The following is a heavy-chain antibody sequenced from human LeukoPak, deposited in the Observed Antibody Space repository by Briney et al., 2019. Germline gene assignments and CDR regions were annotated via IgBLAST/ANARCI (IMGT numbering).Heavy chain of an antibody. D-gene: IGHD2-2*01. CDR2: IDPSDSYT. V-gene: IGHV5-10-1*01. CDR3: ARHNDNVVVPAAGYNWFDP. Sequence: GESLKISCKGSGYSFTSYWISWVRQMPGKGLEWMGRIDPSDSYTNYSPSFQGHVTISADKSISTAYLQWSSLKASDTAMYYCARHNDNVVVPAAGYNWFDPWGQGTLVTVSS. J-gene: IGHJ5*02. CDR1: GYSFTSYW.